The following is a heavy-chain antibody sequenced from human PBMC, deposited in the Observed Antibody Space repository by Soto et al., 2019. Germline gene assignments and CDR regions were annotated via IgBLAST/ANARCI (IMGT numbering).Heavy chain of an antibody. CDR2: ISSSSSTI. CDR3: ARELLWFGEDRYYYYYGMDV. V-gene: IGHV3-48*02. D-gene: IGHD3-10*01. J-gene: IGHJ6*02. Sequence: GGSLRLSCAASGFTFSSYSMNWVRQAPGKGLEWVSYISSSSSTIYYADSVKGRFTISRDNAKNSLYLQMNSLRDEDTAVYYCARELLWFGEDRYYYYYGMDVWGQGTTVTVSS. CDR1: GFTFSSYS.